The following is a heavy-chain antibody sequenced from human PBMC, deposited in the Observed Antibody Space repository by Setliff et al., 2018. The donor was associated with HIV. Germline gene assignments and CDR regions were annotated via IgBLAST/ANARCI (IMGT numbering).Heavy chain of an antibody. V-gene: IGHV4-4*03. D-gene: IGHD5-12*01. J-gene: IGHJ4*02. Sequence: NLPETLSLTCAVSGGSISSSNWWSWVRQPPGKGLEWIGEIYHSGITYYNPSLKSRVTISVDTSRNQFSLRLSSVTAADTAIYYCAGRGGYNDWYFDYWGQGALVTV. CDR3: AGRGGYNDWYFDY. CDR2: IYHSGIT. CDR1: GGSISSSNW.